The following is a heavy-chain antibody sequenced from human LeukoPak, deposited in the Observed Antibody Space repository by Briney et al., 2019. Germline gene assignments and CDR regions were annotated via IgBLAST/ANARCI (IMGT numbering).Heavy chain of an antibody. CDR2: ISWDGGST. Sequence: PGGSLRLSCAASGFTFDDYAMHWVRQAPGKGLEWVSLISWDGGSTYYADSVKGLFTISRDNSKNSLYLQMNSLRPEDTALYYCAKLGYVSYWGQGTLVTVSS. D-gene: IGHD5-12*01. CDR1: GFTFDDYA. V-gene: IGHV3-43D*03. CDR3: AKLGYVSY. J-gene: IGHJ4*02.